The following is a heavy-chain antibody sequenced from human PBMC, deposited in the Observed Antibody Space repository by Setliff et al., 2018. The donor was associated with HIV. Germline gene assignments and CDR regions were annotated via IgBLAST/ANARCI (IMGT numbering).Heavy chain of an antibody. CDR3: ASEAGASSGWFGY. J-gene: IGHJ5*01. CDR2: ISGNSGTK. Sequence: PGGSLRLSCAASGFTFSSYSMNWVRQAPGKGLEWLSYISGNSGTKYYADSVKGRFTISRDNAKNSLYLQMNSLRAEDTAVYYCASEAGASSGWFGYWGQGTLVTVSS. V-gene: IGHV3-48*01. D-gene: IGHD6-19*01. CDR1: GFTFSSYS.